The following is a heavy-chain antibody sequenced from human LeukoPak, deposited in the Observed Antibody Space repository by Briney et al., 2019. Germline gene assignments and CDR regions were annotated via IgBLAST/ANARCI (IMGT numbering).Heavy chain of an antibody. CDR2: ISNSDGKT. J-gene: IGHJ4*02. CDR3: AKATGNLVN. Sequence: GGSLRLSCAASGFTFSSYAMSWVRQAPGKGLEWVSTISNSDGKTYYADSVKGRFTISRDNSKNTLYVQMNSLTAEDTAIYYCAKATGNLVNWGQGTLVTVSS. D-gene: IGHD1-1*01. CDR1: GFTFSSYA. V-gene: IGHV3-23*01.